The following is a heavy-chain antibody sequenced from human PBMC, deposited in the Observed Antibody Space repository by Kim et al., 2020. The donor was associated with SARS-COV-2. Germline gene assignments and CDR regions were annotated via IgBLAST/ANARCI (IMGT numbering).Heavy chain of an antibody. CDR3: ARHGDTDMVGGDY. CDR2: IYYSGST. V-gene: IGHV4-39*01. J-gene: IGHJ4*02. D-gene: IGHD5-18*01. CDR1: GGSISSSSYY. Sequence: SETLSLTCTVSGGSISSSSYYWGWIRQPPGKGLEWIGSIYYSGSTYYNPSLKSRVTISVDTSKNQFSLKLSSVTAADTAVYYCARHGDTDMVGGDYWGQGTLVTVSS.